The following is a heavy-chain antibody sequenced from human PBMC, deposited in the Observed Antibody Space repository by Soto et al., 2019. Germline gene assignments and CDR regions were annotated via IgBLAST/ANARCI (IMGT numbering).Heavy chain of an antibody. D-gene: IGHD1-7*01. J-gene: IGHJ6*02. CDR3: ARHDGRELPVNRYYYGMDV. CDR1: GYSFTSYW. V-gene: IGHV5-51*01. CDR2: IYPGDSDT. Sequence: GESLKISCKGSGYSFTSYWIGWVRQMPGKGLEWMGIIYPGDSDTRYSPSFQGQVTISADKSISTAYLQWSSLKASDTAMYYCARHDGRELPVNRYYYGMDVWGQGTTVTVSS.